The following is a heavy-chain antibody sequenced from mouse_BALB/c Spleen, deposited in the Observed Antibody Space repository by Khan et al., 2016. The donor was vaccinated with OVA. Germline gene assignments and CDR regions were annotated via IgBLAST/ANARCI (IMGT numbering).Heavy chain of an antibody. CDR1: GYTFINYW. D-gene: IGHD1-1*01. J-gene: IGHJ2*01. Sequence: QVQLMQSGAELAKPGASVKMSCKASGYTFINYWILWVKQRPGQGLEWIGSINPSTGYTEYNQNFKDKATLTADKSSSTAYMQLSSLTSEDSAVYNYARRGLRGDFDYWGQGTTLTVSS. CDR3: ARRGLRGDFDY. V-gene: IGHV1-7*01. CDR2: INPSTGYT.